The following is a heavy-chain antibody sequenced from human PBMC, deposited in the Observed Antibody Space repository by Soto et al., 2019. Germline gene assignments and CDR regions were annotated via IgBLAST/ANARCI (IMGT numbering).Heavy chain of an antibody. CDR1: GGSISSGDYY. CDR2: IYYSGST. V-gene: IGHV4-30-4*01. D-gene: IGHD2-15*01. Sequence: TSETLSLTCTVSGGSISSGDYYWSWIRQPPGKGLEWIGYIYYSGSTYYNPSLKSRVTISVDTSKNQFSLKLSSVTAADTAVYYCARDSGDSCCGFDPWGQGTLVTVSS. CDR3: ARDSGDSCCGFDP. J-gene: IGHJ5*02.